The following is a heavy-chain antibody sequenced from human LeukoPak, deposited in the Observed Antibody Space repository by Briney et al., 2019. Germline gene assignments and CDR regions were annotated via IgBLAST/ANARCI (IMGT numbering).Heavy chain of an antibody. Sequence: PGGSLRLSRAASGFTLLRYYMNWVRQAPGEGLEWVSVVYSGGSTYYADSVKGRFTISRDNSKNTLYLQMNSLRAEDTAVYYCARAYSSSWSLAEYFQHWGQGTLVTVSS. D-gene: IGHD6-13*01. J-gene: IGHJ1*01. CDR2: VYSGGST. V-gene: IGHV3-66*01. CDR1: GFTLLRYY. CDR3: ARAYSSSWSLAEYFQH.